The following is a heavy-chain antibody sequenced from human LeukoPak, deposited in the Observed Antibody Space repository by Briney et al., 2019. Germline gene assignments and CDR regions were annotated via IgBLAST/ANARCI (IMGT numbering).Heavy chain of an antibody. J-gene: IGHJ4*02. Sequence: PGGSLRLSCAASGFTFSDYYMSWIRQVPGKGLEWGSYISGSSSYTNYADSVKGRFAISRDNANNSLYLQMNSLRAEDTAVYYCTRITVVAGNTYLADYWGQGTLVTVSS. V-gene: IGHV3-11*03. CDR3: TRITVVAGNTYLADY. D-gene: IGHD6-19*01. CDR1: GFTFSDYY. CDR2: ISGSSSYT.